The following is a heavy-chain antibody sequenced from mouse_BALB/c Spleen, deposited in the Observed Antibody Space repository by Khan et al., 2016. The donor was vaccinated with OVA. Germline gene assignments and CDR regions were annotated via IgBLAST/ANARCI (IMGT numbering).Heavy chain of an antibody. Sequence: EVQLQESGGDLVKPGGSLKLSCAASGCTFSSYGMSWVRQTPDKRLEWVATTTSGGSYTYYPDSVKGRFTISRDTAKNTLYLQMTSLKSEDTAMYYCARLGNSWGQGTLVTVSA. CDR3: ARLGNS. J-gene: IGHJ3*01. CDR1: GCTFSSYG. D-gene: IGHD2-1*01. V-gene: IGHV5-6*01. CDR2: TTSGGSYT.